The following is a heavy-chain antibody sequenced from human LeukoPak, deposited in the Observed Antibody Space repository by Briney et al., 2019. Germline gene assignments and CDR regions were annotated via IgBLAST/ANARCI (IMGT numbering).Heavy chain of an antibody. Sequence: SDTLSLTCAVYGGSFSGYYWSWIRQPPAKGLEWMGEINHSGSTNYNPSLKSRVTISVDTSKNQFSLKLSSVTAADTAVYYCASTGLVVVPAASTSNWFDPWGQGTLVTVSS. V-gene: IGHV4-34*01. CDR3: ASTGLVVVPAASTSNWFDP. J-gene: IGHJ5*02. D-gene: IGHD2-2*01. CDR2: INHSGST. CDR1: GGSFSGYY.